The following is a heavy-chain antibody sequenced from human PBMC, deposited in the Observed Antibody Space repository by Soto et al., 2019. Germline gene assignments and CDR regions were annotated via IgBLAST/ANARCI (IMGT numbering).Heavy chain of an antibody. CDR3: ARGRHYDFWSGYYYYGMDV. Sequence: VQLVESGGGLIQPGGSLRLSCAASGFTVSSNYMSWVRQAPGKGLEWVSYISGSSSYTNYADSVKGRFTISRDNAKNSLYLQMNSLRAEDTAVYYCARGRHYDFWSGYYYYGMDVWGQGTTVTVSS. D-gene: IGHD3-3*01. CDR2: ISGSSSYT. V-gene: IGHV3-11*06. CDR1: GFTVSSNY. J-gene: IGHJ6*02.